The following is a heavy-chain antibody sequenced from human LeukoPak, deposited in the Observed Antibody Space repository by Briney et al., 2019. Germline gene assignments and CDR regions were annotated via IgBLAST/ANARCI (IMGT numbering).Heavy chain of an antibody. V-gene: IGHV3-48*03. D-gene: IGHD1-1*01. Sequence: GGSLRLSCAASGCTFSSYEMNWVRQAPGKGLEWVSYISSSGSTIYYADSVKGRFTISRDNAKNSLYLQMNSLRAEDTAVYYCARGSGSVASAPWNDYWGQGTLVTVSS. CDR2: ISSSGSTI. CDR3: ARGSGSVASAPWNDY. J-gene: IGHJ4*02. CDR1: GCTFSSYE.